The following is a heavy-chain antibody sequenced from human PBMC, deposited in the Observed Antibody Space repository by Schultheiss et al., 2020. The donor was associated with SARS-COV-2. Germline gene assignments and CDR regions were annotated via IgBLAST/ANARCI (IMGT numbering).Heavy chain of an antibody. J-gene: IGHJ6*02. V-gene: IGHV4-59*12. CDR1: GGSISSYY. Sequence: SETLSLTCTVSGGSISSYYWSWIRQPPGKGLEWIGYIYYSGSTNYNPSLKSRVTISVDTSKNQFSLKLSSVTAADTAVYYCARDGYRRYCSSTSCYKGYYYGMDVWGQGTTVTVSS. CDR3: ARDGYRRYCSSTSCYKGYYYGMDV. CDR2: IYYSGST. D-gene: IGHD2-2*02.